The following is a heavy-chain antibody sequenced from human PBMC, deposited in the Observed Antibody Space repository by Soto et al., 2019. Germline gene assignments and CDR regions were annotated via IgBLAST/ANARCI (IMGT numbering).Heavy chain of an antibody. J-gene: IGHJ4*01. Sequence: SVKVSCKASGGTFSSYAISWVRQAPGQGLEWMGGIIPIFGTANYAQKFQGRVTITADESTSTAYMELSSLSSEDTAVYYCARTLYASGSYYYYWGHGTLVPVSS. CDR2: IIPIFGTA. CDR3: ARTLYASGSYYYY. CDR1: GGTFSSYA. D-gene: IGHD3-10*01. V-gene: IGHV1-69*13.